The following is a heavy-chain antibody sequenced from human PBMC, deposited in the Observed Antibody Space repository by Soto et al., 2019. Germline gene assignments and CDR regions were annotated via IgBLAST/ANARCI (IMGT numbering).Heavy chain of an antibody. CDR2: IYYSGST. Sequence: QLQLQESGPGLVKPSEPLSLTCTVSGGSISSSSYYWGWIRQPPGKGLEWIGSIYYSGSTYYNPSLKRRVPISVDTSKNQFSLKLSSVTAADTAVYYCARYGGDSGYEIWGQGTMVTVSS. D-gene: IGHD5-12*01. J-gene: IGHJ3*02. CDR1: GGSISSSSYY. V-gene: IGHV4-39*01. CDR3: ARYGGDSGYEI.